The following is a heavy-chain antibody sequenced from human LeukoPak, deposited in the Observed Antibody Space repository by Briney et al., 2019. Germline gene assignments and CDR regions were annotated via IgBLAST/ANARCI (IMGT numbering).Heavy chain of an antibody. V-gene: IGHV1-18*03. CDR2: ISSHNGKT. J-gene: IGHJ4*02. CDR3: ARDVGTTHFDF. Sequence: GASVKVSCKASGGTFSSYAISWVRQAPGQGLQWMAWISSHNGKTDYAQNFQDRVTVTRDTSTSTVYMELRSLRSDDMAVYFCARDVGTTHFDFWGQGTLVTVSS. D-gene: IGHD5-12*01. CDR1: GGTFSSYA.